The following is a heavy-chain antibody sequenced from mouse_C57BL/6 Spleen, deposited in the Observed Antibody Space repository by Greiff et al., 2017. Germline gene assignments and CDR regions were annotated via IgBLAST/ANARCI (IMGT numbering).Heavy chain of an antibody. CDR3: TRQDGNYVNYAMDY. D-gene: IGHD2-1*01. V-gene: IGHV6-6*01. Sequence: EVQLVESGGGLVQPGGSMKLSCAASGFTFSDAWMDWVRQSPEKGLEWVAEIRNKANNHATYYAESVKGRFTISRDDSKSSVYLQMNSLRAEDTGIYYCTRQDGNYVNYAMDYWGQGTSVTVSS. CDR1: GFTFSDAW. J-gene: IGHJ4*01. CDR2: IRNKANNHAT.